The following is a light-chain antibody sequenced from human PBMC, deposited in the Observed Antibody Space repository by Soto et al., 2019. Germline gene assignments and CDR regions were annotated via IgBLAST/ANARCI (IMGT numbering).Light chain of an antibody. V-gene: IGKV3-15*01. Sequence: EVVMTQSPATLPVSPGEGATLSCRASQSIGSLLAWYQQRPGQAPRLLIYRASTRATGVPARFSGSGSGTEFTLTIYSLQSEDLAVYYCQQYNNWPILVGGGTEVEIK. CDR1: QSIGSL. J-gene: IGKJ4*01. CDR3: QQYNNWPIL. CDR2: RAS.